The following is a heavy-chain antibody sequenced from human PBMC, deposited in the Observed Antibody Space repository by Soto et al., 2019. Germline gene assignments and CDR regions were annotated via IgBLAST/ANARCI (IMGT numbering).Heavy chain of an antibody. J-gene: IGHJ4*02. D-gene: IGHD1-26*01. Sequence: QVQLVESGGGVVQPGRSLRLSCAASGFPFTTYGMHWVREGPGKGLEWVAVISYDGSNRYYADSVKGRFTISRDNSKNTLYLQMNSLRAEDTAVYYCAKDLLGLVGTTDYWGQGTLVTVSS. V-gene: IGHV3-30*18. CDR3: AKDLLGLVGTTDY. CDR1: GFPFTTYG. CDR2: ISYDGSNR.